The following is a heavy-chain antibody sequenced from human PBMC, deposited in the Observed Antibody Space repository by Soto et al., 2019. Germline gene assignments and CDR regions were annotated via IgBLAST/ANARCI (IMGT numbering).Heavy chain of an antibody. CDR2: IYPGDSDT. CDR1: GYTFTSYW. CDR3: ARPGVTRTTRWGYYYYGMDV. Sequence: PGESLKISCKGSGYTFTSYWIGWVRQMPGKGLEWMGIIYPGDSDTTYSPSFQGQVTISADKSISTAYLQWSSLKASHTAMYYCARPGVTRTTRWGYYYYGMDVWGPGTTVTVCS. D-gene: IGHD1-7*01. J-gene: IGHJ6*02. V-gene: IGHV5-51*01.